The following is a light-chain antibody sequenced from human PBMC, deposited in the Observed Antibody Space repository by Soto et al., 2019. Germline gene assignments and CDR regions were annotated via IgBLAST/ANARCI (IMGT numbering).Light chain of an antibody. CDR2: GAS. J-gene: IGKJ4*01. CDR1: QGIKSY. Sequence: DIETTQSPSSLSASVGDTVTITCRASQGIKSYLYWYQQKPGKAPKLLISGASSLQSGVPSRFSGSGSGTDFTLTISSLQPEDFATYYCQQSYSTLTFGGGTKVDIK. V-gene: IGKV1-39*01. CDR3: QQSYSTLT.